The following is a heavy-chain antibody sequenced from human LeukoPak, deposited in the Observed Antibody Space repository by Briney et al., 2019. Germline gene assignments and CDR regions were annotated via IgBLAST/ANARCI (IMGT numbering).Heavy chain of an antibody. CDR2: IYYSGNT. CDR3: ARQTGSGLFILP. V-gene: IGHV4-39*01. D-gene: IGHD3/OR15-3a*01. CDR1: GVSLSSSNSY. J-gene: IGHJ4*02. Sequence: SETLSLTCTVSGVSLSSSNSYWGWIRQPPGKGLEWIGSIYYSGNTYYNASLKSQVSISIDTSKNQFSLRLTSVTAADTAVYYCARQTGSGLFILPGGQGTLVTVSS.